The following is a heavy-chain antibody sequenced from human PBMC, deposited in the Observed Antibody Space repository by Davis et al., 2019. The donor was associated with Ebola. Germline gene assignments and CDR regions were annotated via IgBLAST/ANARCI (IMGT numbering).Heavy chain of an antibody. D-gene: IGHD1-20*01. J-gene: IGHJ3*01. CDR1: GNSFSSHW. Sequence: GESLKISCQDSGNSFSSHWIGWVRQMPGKGLEWMGIIYTGDSDTRYSPSFRGQVTISADKSTKTAYLQWGSLEASDTAMYYCASLRRTITGMDDGFDLWGQGTMVTVSS. V-gene: IGHV5-51*01. CDR3: ASLRRTITGMDDGFDL. CDR2: IYTGDSDT.